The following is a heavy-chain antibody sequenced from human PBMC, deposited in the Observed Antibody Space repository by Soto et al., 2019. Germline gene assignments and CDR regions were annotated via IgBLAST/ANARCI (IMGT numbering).Heavy chain of an antibody. CDR2: ISNDGSNK. Sequence: QVQLVESGGGVVQPGRSLRLSCAASGFSFNNYAMHWVRQAPGKGLEWVAVISNDGSNKYYADSVKGRFTISRDNSMNTVYMQMNSLRGEDTTVYYCARDSQWGIQEVRDYDPVYVYYALDVWGQGTTVTVSS. V-gene: IGHV3-30-3*01. J-gene: IGHJ6*02. CDR1: GFSFNNYA. D-gene: IGHD5-12*01. CDR3: ARDSQWGIQEVRDYDPVYVYYALDV.